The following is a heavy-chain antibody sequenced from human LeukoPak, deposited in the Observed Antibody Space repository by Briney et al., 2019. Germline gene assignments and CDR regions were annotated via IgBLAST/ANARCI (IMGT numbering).Heavy chain of an antibody. CDR3: ARRIFGLYYFDY. V-gene: IGHV4-39*01. J-gene: IGHJ4*02. CDR1: GGSISNSTYY. D-gene: IGHD3/OR15-3a*01. Sequence: SETLSLTCTVSGGSISNSTYYWGWIRQPPGMGLEWVGTVYYSGSAYYNPSLKSRVTISVDTSKNQFSLKLRSVTAADTAVYYCARRIFGLYYFDYWGQGSLVTVSS. CDR2: VYYSGSA.